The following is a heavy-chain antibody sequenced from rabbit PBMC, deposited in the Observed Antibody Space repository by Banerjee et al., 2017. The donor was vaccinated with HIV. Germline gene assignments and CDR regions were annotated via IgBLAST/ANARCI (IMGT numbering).Heavy chain of an antibody. CDR3: ARDGGRSVYTQYYFNL. CDR1: GFDFSSNA. J-gene: IGHJ4*01. CDR2: IYNGDGST. V-gene: IGHV1S47*01. D-gene: IGHD8-1*01. Sequence: QEQLVESGGGLVQPEGSLTLTCKASGFDFSSNAMCWVRQAPGKGPEWIASIYNGDGSTYYANWVNGRFTISRSTSLHTVTLQMTSLTAADTATYFCARDGGRSVYTQYYFNLWGQGTLVTVS.